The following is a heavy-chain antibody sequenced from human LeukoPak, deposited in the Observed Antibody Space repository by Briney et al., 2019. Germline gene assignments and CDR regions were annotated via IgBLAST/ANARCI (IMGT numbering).Heavy chain of an antibody. J-gene: IGHJ4*02. CDR2: IYYSGST. V-gene: IGHV4-39*01. D-gene: IGHD6-25*01. CDR3: TAGRSDYFDF. CDR1: GGSISSSSYY. Sequence: SETLSLACTVSGGSISSSSYYWGWIRQPPGKGLEWIGSIYYSGSTYYNPSLKSRVTISVDTSKNQFSLKLSSVTAADTAVYYCTAGRSDYFDFWGQGTLVTVSS.